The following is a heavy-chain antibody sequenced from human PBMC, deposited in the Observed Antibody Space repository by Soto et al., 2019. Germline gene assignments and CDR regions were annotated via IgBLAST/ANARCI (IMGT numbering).Heavy chain of an antibody. J-gene: IGHJ6*02. D-gene: IGHD2-15*01. CDR2: IYWDDDK. V-gene: IGHV2-5*02. CDR1: GFSLSTSGVG. CDR3: AHVLVVVANFGMGG. Sequence: QITLKESGPTLVKPTQTLTLTCTFSGFSLSTSGVGVGWIRQPPGKALEWLALIYWDDDKRYSPSLTSRLTNTKDTSKNQVVLTITNMDPVDPAPYYCAHVLVVVANFGMGGWGQGTTVTGSS.